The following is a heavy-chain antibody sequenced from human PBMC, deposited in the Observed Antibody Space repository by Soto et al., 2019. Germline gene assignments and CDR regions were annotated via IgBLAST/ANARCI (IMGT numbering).Heavy chain of an antibody. D-gene: IGHD3-22*01. CDR3: ARARYDSSGYYYFDY. CDR1: GGSISGYY. Sequence: SETLSLTCTVSGGSISGYYWSWIRQPPGKGLEWIGYIYYSGSTIYNPSLKSRVTISVDTSKNQFSLKLSSVTAADTAVYYCARARYDSSGYYYFDYWGQGTLVTVSS. V-gene: IGHV4-59*01. CDR2: IYYSGST. J-gene: IGHJ4*02.